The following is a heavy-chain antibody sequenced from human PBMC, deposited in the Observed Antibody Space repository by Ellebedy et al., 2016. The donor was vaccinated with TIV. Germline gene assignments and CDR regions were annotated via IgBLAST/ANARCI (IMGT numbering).Heavy chain of an antibody. CDR2: INPSGGST. D-gene: IGHD2-2*01. CDR1: GYTFTGYY. Sequence: ASVKVSCKASGYTFTGYYMHWVRQAPGQGLEWMGIINPSGGSTSYAQKFQGRVTMTRDTSTSTVYMELSSLRPEDTAVYYCARDVGRYCSSTSCFEADYWGQGTLVTVSS. J-gene: IGHJ4*02. CDR3: ARDVGRYCSSTSCFEADY. V-gene: IGHV1-46*01.